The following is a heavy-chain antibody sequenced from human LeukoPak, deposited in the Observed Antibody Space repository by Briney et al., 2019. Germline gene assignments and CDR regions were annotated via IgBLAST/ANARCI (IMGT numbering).Heavy chain of an antibody. CDR1: GYSFTNYW. V-gene: IGHV5-51*01. J-gene: IGHJ4*02. D-gene: IGHD2-15*01. CDR2: IYPGDSDT. Sequence: GESLKISCKGSGYSFTNYWIGWVRQMPGKGLEWVAIIYPGDSDTRYSPSFQGQVTISADKSISTAYLQWSSLKASDTAIYYCARLGYCSGGSCDRGFDYWGQGTLVTVSS. CDR3: ARLGYCSGGSCDRGFDY.